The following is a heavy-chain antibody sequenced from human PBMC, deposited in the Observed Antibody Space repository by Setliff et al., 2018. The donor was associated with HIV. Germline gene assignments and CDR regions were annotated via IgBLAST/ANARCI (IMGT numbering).Heavy chain of an antibody. D-gene: IGHD3-10*01. CDR1: AGSISSDNW. CDR3: ARSGSDYKWFDP. CDR2: IYHTGST. Sequence: SETLSLTCAVSAGSISSDNWWTWVRQSPGKGLEWVGEIYHTGSTNYNTSLKGRVSISVDTSKNQFSLKLSFVTAADTAVYYCARSGSDYKWFDPWGQGTLVTVSS. J-gene: IGHJ5*02. V-gene: IGHV4-4*02.